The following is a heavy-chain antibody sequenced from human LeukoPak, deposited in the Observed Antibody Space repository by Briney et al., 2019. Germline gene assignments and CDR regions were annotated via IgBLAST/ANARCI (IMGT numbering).Heavy chain of an antibody. D-gene: IGHD6-19*01. CDR2: ISGYNGNT. V-gene: IGHV1-18*01. Sequence: ASVKVSCKASGDSFTSYGISWVRQAPGRGLEWMGWISGYNGNTKYAQKFQGRVSMTTDTSTSTVYMELRSLTSDDTAVYYCARGLRAVAGTSEYWGQGTQVTVSS. CDR1: GDSFTSYG. J-gene: IGHJ4*02. CDR3: ARGLRAVAGTSEY.